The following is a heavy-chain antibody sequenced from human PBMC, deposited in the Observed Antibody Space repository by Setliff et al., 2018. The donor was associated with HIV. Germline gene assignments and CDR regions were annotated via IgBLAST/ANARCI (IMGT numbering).Heavy chain of an antibody. CDR1: GGSFSGHY. J-gene: IGHJ4*02. V-gene: IGHV4-34*01. Sequence: SETMSLTCAVYGGSFSGHYWSWIRQPPGKGMEWIGEVNHRGSTNYNPSLKSRVTISVDRSKNQFSLKMTSVTAADTAVYYCARTRGLGLDWGQGTLVTVSS. CDR2: VNHRGST. CDR3: ARTRGLGLD.